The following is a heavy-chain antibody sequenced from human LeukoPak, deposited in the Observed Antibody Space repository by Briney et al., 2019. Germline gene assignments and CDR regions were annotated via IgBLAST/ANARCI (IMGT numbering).Heavy chain of an antibody. CDR1: GGSISSYY. J-gene: IGHJ4*02. D-gene: IGHD3-22*01. CDR2: IYYSGST. CDR3: ASSGYYYSPYDY. V-gene: IGHV4-59*01. Sequence: SETLSLTCTVSGGSISSYYWSWIRQPPGKGLEWIGYIYYSGSTNYNPSLKSRVTISVDTSKNQFSLKLSSVTAADTAVYYCASSGYYYSPYDYWGQGTLVTVSS.